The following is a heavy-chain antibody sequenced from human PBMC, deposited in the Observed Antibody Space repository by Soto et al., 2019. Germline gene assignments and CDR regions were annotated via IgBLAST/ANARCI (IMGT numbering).Heavy chain of an antibody. CDR3: AKAAVGVTIFGVVIMGLDY. V-gene: IGHV3-23*01. Sequence: EVQLLESGGGLVQPGGSLRLSCAASGFTFSSYAMSWARQAPGKGLEWVSAISGSGGSTYYADSVKGRFTISRDNSKNTLYLQMNSLRAEDTAVYYCAKAAVGVTIFGVVIMGLDYWGQGTLVTVSS. CDR1: GFTFSSYA. D-gene: IGHD3-3*01. J-gene: IGHJ4*02. CDR2: ISGSGGST.